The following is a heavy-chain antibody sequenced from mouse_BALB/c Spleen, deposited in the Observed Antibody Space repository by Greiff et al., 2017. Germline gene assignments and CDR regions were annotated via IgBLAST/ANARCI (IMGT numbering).Heavy chain of an antibody. D-gene: IGHD2-1*01. J-gene: IGHJ4*01. V-gene: IGHV5-6-4*01. Sequence: EVKLMESGGGLVKPGGSLKLSCAASGFTFSSYTMSWVRQTPEKRLEWVATISSGGSYTYYPDSVKGRFTISRDNAKNTLYLQMSSLKSEDTAMYYCTREGASYGNYESAMDYWGQGTSVTVSS. CDR2: ISSGGSYT. CDR1: GFTFSSYT. CDR3: TREGASYGNYESAMDY.